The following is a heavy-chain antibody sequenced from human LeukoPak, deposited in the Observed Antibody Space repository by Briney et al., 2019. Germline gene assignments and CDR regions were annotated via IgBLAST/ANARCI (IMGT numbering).Heavy chain of an antibody. CDR3: ARRLSTSTYYYYYYGMDV. Sequence: SETLSLTCTVSGGSISSSSYYWGWIRQPPGKGLEWIGSIYYSGSTYYNPSLKSRVTISVDTSKNQFSLKLNSVTAADTAVYYCARRLSTSTYYYYYYGMDVWGQGTTVTVSS. CDR2: IYYSGST. D-gene: IGHD2-2*01. CDR1: GGSISSSSYY. J-gene: IGHJ6*02. V-gene: IGHV4-39*01.